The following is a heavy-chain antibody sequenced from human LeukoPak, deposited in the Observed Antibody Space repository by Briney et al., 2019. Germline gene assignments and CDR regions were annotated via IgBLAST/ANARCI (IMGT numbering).Heavy chain of an antibody. J-gene: IGHJ4*02. CDR3: ARINGGI. CDR2: ISFDGNS. V-gene: IGHV4-39*07. D-gene: IGHD2-8*01. CDR1: GGSITSXPYY. Sequence: PSETXXLTCTVTGGSITSXPYYWGWXRXPPXKGLEWIGSISFDGNSYYDPSLKSRVTVSRDTSKNQFSLKVSSVTAADTAVYYCARINGGIWGQGTLVTVSS.